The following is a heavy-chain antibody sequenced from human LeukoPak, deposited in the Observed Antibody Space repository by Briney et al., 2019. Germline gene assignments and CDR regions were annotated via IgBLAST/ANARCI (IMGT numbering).Heavy chain of an antibody. J-gene: IGHJ4*02. Sequence: PGESLKISCKGSGYSFTSYWIGWVRQMPGKGLEWMGIIYPGDSDTRYSPSFQGQVTISADKSISTAYLQWSSLKASDTAMYYCARITYCGGDCYTTFDYWGQGTLVTVYS. V-gene: IGHV5-51*01. CDR3: ARITYCGGDCYTTFDY. CDR1: GYSFTSYW. CDR2: IYPGDSDT. D-gene: IGHD2-21*01.